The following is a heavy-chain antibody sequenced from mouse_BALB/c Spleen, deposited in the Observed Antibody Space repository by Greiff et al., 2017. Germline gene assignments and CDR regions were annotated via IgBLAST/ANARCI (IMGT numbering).Heavy chain of an antibody. Sequence: GGGLVQPNGSLKLSCAASGFTFIPNAMHWVRQAPGKGLEWVARIRSKSNNYATYYADSVKDRFTISRDDSQSMLYLQMNNLKTEDTAMYYCVMSTTVAYWGQGTLVTVSA. D-gene: IGHD2-4*01. J-gene: IGHJ3*01. CDR2: IRSKSNNYAT. CDR3: VMSTTVAY. CDR1: GFTFIPNA. V-gene: IGHV10S3*01.